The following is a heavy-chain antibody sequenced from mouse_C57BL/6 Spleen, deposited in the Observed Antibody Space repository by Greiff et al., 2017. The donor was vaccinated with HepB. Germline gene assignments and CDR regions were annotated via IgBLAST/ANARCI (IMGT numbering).Heavy chain of an antibody. Sequence: EVQLVESGGGLVKPGGSLKLSCAASGFTFSDYGMHWVRQAPEKGLEWVAYISSGSSTIYYADTVKGRFTISRDNAKNTLFLQMTSLRSEDTAMYYCARGLGRGYFDYWGQGTTLTVSS. J-gene: IGHJ2*01. V-gene: IGHV5-17*01. CDR1: GFTFSDYG. CDR3: ARGLGRGYFDY. CDR2: ISSGSSTI. D-gene: IGHD4-1*01.